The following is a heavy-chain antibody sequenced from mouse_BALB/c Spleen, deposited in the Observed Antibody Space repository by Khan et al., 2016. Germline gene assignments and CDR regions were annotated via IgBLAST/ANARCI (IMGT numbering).Heavy chain of an antibody. V-gene: IGHV3-6*02. D-gene: IGHD2-1*01. Sequence: EVQLQESGPGLVKPSQSLSLTCSVTGYSITSGYYWNWIRQFPGNKLEWMGYIGYDGSNNYNPSLKNRISITRDTSKNQFFLKLNSVTTEDTATYYCASGNYWYFDVWGAGTTVTVSS. CDR1: GYSITSGYY. CDR2: IGYDGSN. CDR3: ASGNYWYFDV. J-gene: IGHJ1*01.